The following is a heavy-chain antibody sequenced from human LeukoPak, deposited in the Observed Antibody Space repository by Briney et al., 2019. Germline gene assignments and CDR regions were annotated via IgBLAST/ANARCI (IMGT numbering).Heavy chain of an antibody. CDR2: IYYSGST. CDR1: GGTISSYY. J-gene: IGHJ4*02. D-gene: IGHD6-19*01. CDR3: ARDVSGYSSGWYFDY. Sequence: SETLSLTCTVSGGTISSYYWSWIRQPPGKGLEWIGYIYYSGSTNYNPSLKSRVTISVDTSKNQFSLKLSSVTAADTAVYYCARDVSGYSSGWYFDYWGQGTLVTVSS. V-gene: IGHV4-59*01.